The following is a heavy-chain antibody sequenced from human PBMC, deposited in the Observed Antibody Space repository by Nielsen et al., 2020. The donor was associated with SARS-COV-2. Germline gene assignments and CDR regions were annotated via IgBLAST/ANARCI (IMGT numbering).Heavy chain of an antibody. CDR2: MNPNSGVS. D-gene: IGHD4-17*01. CDR3: ASSLGGDYSY. Sequence: ASVKVSCKASGYTFTGYYLHWVRQAPGQGLEWMGRMNPNSGVSNFAQKFQGRVTMTTNTSISTAYMELTRLRSDDTAVYYCASSLGGDYSYWGQGTLVTVSS. V-gene: IGHV1-2*06. J-gene: IGHJ4*02. CDR1: GYTFTGYY.